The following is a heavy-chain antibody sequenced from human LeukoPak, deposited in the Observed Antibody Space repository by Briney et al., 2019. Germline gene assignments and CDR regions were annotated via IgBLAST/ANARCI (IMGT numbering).Heavy chain of an antibody. CDR3: ARVAGSYSSRPFDF. J-gene: IGHJ4*02. V-gene: IGHV3-23*01. CDR1: GFTFDNYA. CDR2: IRLSDGYT. Sequence: PGGSLRLSCAASGFTFDNYAMTWVRQAPGKGLEWVSAIRLSDGYTYYADSVQGRFIISRYTSKNTVSLQMNSLTGDDTALYYCARVAGSYSSRPFDFWGQGTVVIVSS. D-gene: IGHD1-26*01.